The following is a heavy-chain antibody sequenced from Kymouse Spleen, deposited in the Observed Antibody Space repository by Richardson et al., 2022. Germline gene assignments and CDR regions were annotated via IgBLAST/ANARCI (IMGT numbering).Heavy chain of an antibody. CDR3: ARERNNQSKYRLYYYYGMDV. Sequence: QVQLQQSGPGLVKPSQTLSLTCAISGDSVSSNSAAWNWIRQSPSRGLEWLGRTYYRSKWYNDYAVSVKSRITINPDTSKNQFSLQLNSVTPEDTAVYYCARERNNQSKYRLYYYYGMDVWGQGTTVTVSS. D-gene: IGHD1-14*01. CDR1: GDSVSSNSAA. CDR2: TYYRSKWYN. J-gene: IGHJ6*02. V-gene: IGHV6-1*01.